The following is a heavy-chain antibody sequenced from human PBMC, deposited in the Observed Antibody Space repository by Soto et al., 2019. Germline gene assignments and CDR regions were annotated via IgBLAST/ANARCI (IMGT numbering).Heavy chain of an antibody. D-gene: IGHD6-13*01. J-gene: IGHJ4*02. Sequence: ASVKVSCKASGYTFTSYGISWVRQAPGQGLEWMGWISAYNGNTNYAQKLQGRVTMTTDTSTSTAYMELRSLRSDDTAVYYCAGTKIAAAGIGTFDYWGQGTLVTVSS. CDR2: ISAYNGNT. CDR3: AGTKIAAAGIGTFDY. CDR1: GYTFTSYG. V-gene: IGHV1-18*01.